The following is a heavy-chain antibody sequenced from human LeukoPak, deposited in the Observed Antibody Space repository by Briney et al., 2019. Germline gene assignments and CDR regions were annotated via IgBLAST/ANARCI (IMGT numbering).Heavy chain of an antibody. J-gene: IGHJ3*02. CDR3: TTDPHCSSTSCYSFAFDI. Sequence: GGSLRLSCAASGFTFSNAWMSWVRQAPGKGLEWVGRIKSKTDGGTTDYAAPVKGRFTISRDDSKNTLYLQMNSLKTEDTAVYYCTTDPHCSSTSCYSFAFDIWGQGTMVTVSS. CDR2: IKSKTDGGTT. CDR1: GFTFSNAW. D-gene: IGHD2-2*02. V-gene: IGHV3-15*01.